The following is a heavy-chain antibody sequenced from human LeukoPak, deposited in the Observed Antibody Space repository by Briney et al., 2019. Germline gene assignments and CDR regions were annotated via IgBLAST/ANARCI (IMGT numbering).Heavy chain of an antibody. CDR2: ISSSSSYI. J-gene: IGHJ4*02. CDR3: ARNMDGGSSWLAY. CDR1: GFTFSSYS. Sequence: GGSLRLSCAASGFTFSSYSMNWVRQAPGKGLEWVSSISSSSSYIYYADSVKGRFTISRDNAKNSLYLQMNSLRAEDTAVYYCARNMDGGSSWLAYWGQGTLVTVSS. D-gene: IGHD6-13*01. V-gene: IGHV3-21*01.